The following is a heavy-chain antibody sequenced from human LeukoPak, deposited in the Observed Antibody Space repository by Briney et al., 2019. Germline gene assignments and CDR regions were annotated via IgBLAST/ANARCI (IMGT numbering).Heavy chain of an antibody. CDR1: GGSISSSSYY. CDR3: ARLDEAFHDYGDYVGY. CDR2: IYYSGST. V-gene: IGHV4-39*01. Sequence: SSETLSLTCTVSGGSISSSSYYWGWIRQPPGKGLEWIGSIYYSGSTYYNPSLKSRVTISVDTFNNQFSLKLSSVTAAETAVYYCARLDEAFHDYGDYVGYWGQGTLVTVSS. J-gene: IGHJ4*02. D-gene: IGHD4-17*01.